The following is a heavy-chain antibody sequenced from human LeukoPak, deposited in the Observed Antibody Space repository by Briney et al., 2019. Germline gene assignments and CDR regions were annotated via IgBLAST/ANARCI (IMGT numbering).Heavy chain of an antibody. V-gene: IGHV3-7*01. Sequence: GGSLRLSCEGSAFIFSGHWMNWVRQTPGKGLEWVASIKEDGSERQYVDSVKGRFTISRDNSKNTLYLQMNSLRAEDTAVYYCARDMVGAIAREYFQHWGQGTLVTVSS. CDR3: ARDMVGAIAREYFQH. D-gene: IGHD1-26*01. CDR2: IKEDGSER. CDR1: AFIFSGHW. J-gene: IGHJ1*01.